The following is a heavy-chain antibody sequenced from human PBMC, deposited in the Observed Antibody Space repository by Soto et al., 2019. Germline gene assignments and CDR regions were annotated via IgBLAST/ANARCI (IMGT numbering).Heavy chain of an antibody. CDR2: ISSSSSTI. J-gene: IGHJ3*02. V-gene: IGHV3-48*01. CDR3: ARNGAPEAFDI. Sequence: EVQLVESGGGLVQPGGSLRLSCAASGFTFSSYSMNWVRQAPGKGLEWVSYISSSSSTIYYADSVKGRFTISRDNAKNSLYLQMNSLRAEDTAVYYCARNGAPEAFDIWGQGTMVTVSS. CDR1: GFTFSSYS. D-gene: IGHD3-10*01.